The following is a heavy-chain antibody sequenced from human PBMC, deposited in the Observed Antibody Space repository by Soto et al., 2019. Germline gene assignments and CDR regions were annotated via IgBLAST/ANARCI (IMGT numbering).Heavy chain of an antibody. D-gene: IGHD2-21*01. J-gene: IGHJ4*02. CDR1: GVSISSGGYY. CDR2: IYYSGRT. CDR3: ARVIGVDSEYYFDF. Sequence: PSETLSLTCTVSGVSISSGGYYWSWIRQHPGKGLEWIGNIYYSGRTYYNPSLKSRVILSVDTSKNHFSLTLRSVTAADSAMYCGARVIGVDSEYYFDFWGQGALVTVSS. V-gene: IGHV4-31*03.